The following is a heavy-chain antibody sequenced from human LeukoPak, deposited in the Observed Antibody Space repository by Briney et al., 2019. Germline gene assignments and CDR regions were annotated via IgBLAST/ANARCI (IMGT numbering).Heavy chain of an antibody. CDR3: ASAREYCGSAQCYVYYQY. V-gene: IGHV3-53*01. CDR1: GFTVRTLY. CDR2: IYSGGST. J-gene: IGHJ1*01. D-gene: IGHD2-2*01. Sequence: PGGSLSLSSTASGFTVRTLYMSWHRQAPGKGLEWVSVIYSGGSTYYADSVNGRFTISRDSFKNTLFLKMINLRAEDTTLYYCASAREYCGSAQCYVYYQYWGPGTLVTVSS.